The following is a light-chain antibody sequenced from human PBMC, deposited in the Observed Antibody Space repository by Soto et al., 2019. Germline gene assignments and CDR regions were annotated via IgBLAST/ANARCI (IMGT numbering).Light chain of an antibody. Sequence: QSVLTQPASVSGSPGQSITISCTGTSSDIGSYTHVSWFQQHPGKVPKLIIYDVSNRPSGVSNRFSGSKSGNTASLTISGLQAGDEADYYCTSYTSSSTLHVLFGGGTKLTVL. CDR2: DVS. J-gene: IGLJ2*01. CDR3: TSYTSSSTLHVL. CDR1: SSDIGSYTH. V-gene: IGLV2-14*03.